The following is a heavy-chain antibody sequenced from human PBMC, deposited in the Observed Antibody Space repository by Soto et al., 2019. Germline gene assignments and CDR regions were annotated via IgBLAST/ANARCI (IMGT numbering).Heavy chain of an antibody. CDR3: AKEHHYSSSWSEFDY. V-gene: IGHV3-23*01. D-gene: IGHD6-13*01. CDR2: ISGSGVIT. J-gene: IGHJ4*02. Sequence: EVQLLGSGGGLVQPGGSLRLSCAAYGFTFSSYAMSWVRQAPGKGLEWVSAISGSGVITYYADSVKGRFTISRDNSKNTLYLQMNSLRAEDTAVYYCAKEHHYSSSWSEFDYWGQGTLVTVSS. CDR1: GFTFSSYA.